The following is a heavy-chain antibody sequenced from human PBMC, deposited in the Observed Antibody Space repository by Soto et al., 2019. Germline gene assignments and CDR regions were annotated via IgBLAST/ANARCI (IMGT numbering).Heavy chain of an antibody. J-gene: IGHJ4*02. CDR2: IYYSGRT. D-gene: IGHD3-22*01. Sequence: QVQLQESGPGLVKPSETLSLTCTVSGGSISSYYWSWIRQPPGKGLEWIGYIYYSGRTNYNPSLKSRVTISVDTSKNQFSLKLSSVTAADTAVYYCARGGEWGSSGSLDYWGQGTLVTVSS. V-gene: IGHV4-59*01. CDR1: GGSISSYY. CDR3: ARGGEWGSSGSLDY.